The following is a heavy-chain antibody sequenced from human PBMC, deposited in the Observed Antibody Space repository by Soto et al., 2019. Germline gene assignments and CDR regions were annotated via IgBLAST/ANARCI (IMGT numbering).Heavy chain of an antibody. CDR2: VYYGGAIFYSGNI. CDR1: GDSISSSNSH. D-gene: IGHD3-3*02. Sequence: TLSLTCTVSGDSISSSNSHWGWTRQPPGKGLEYIGSVYYGGAIFYSGNIYYNPSLKSRVTISVDTSKNQFSLRLSSVTAADTGVYYCVRYDRINMKPYSPEGFHIWGQGTMVTVS. CDR3: VRYDRINMKPYSPEGFHI. J-gene: IGHJ3*02. V-gene: IGHV4-39*01.